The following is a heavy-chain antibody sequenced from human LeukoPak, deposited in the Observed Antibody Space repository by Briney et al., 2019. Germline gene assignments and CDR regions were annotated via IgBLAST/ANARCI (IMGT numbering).Heavy chain of an antibody. CDR3: SGEAADTAMVCDY. D-gene: IGHD5-18*01. CDR2: IYYSGST. Sequence: PSETLSLTCTVSGGSINSYYWSWIRQPPGKGLEWIGYIYYSGSTNYNHSLKSRVTISVDTSKHQFSLKLSSVTAADPAVYCCSGEAADTAMVCDYWGQGTLVTVSS. J-gene: IGHJ4*02. V-gene: IGHV4-59*01. CDR1: GGSINSYY.